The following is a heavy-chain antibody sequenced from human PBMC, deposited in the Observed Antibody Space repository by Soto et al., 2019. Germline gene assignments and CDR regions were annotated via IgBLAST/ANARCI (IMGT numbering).Heavy chain of an antibody. V-gene: IGHV3-30*18. CDR1: GFTFSSYG. CDR3: AKDLLGPGRAYGMDV. J-gene: IGHJ6*02. Sequence: QAQLVESGGGVVQPGRSLRLSCAASGFTFSSYGMHWVRQAPGKGLEWVAVISYDGSNKYYADSVKGRFTISRDNSKNTLYLQMNSLRAEDTAVYYCAKDLLGPGRAYGMDVWGQGTTVTVSS. D-gene: IGHD7-27*01. CDR2: ISYDGSNK.